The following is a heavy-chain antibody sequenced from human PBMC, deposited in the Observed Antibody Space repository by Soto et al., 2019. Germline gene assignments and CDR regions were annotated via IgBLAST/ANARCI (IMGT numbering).Heavy chain of an antibody. D-gene: IGHD5-18*01. Sequence: TLSLPCTVSGGSISSGSYYWSWIRQHPGKGLEWSVYIYYSGSTYYNRSLKSRVTISVDTSKNQFYLKLSSVTAADTAVYYCATNSDTAMVRPQVDDWAQGTLVTVSS. J-gene: IGHJ4*02. CDR2: IYYSGST. CDR1: GGSISSGSYY. CDR3: ATNSDTAMVRPQVDD. V-gene: IGHV4-31*03.